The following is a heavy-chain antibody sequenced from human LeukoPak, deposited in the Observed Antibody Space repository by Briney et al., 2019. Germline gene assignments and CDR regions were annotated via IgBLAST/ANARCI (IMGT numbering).Heavy chain of an antibody. J-gene: IGHJ4*02. Sequence: GESLRISCKGSGYSFTSYWISWVRQMPGKGLEWMGRIVPSDSYTNYSPSFQGHVTISADKSISTAYLQWSSLKASDTAMYYCASHAVAGTASDYWGQGTLVTVSS. CDR1: GYSFTSYW. V-gene: IGHV5-10-1*01. CDR2: IVPSDSYT. CDR3: ASHAVAGTASDY. D-gene: IGHD6-19*01.